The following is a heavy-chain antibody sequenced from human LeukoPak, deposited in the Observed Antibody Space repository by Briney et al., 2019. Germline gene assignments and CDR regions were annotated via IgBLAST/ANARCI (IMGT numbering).Heavy chain of an antibody. Sequence: GESLKISCKGSGYSFTSYWIGWVRQMPGKGLEWMGIIYPGDSDTRYRLSFQGQVTISADKSISTAYLQWSSLKASDTAIYYCASGGVSFFDWLAFDYWGQGTLVTVSS. J-gene: IGHJ4*02. D-gene: IGHD3-9*01. V-gene: IGHV5-51*01. CDR3: ASGGVSFFDWLAFDY. CDR1: GYSFTSYW. CDR2: IYPGDSDT.